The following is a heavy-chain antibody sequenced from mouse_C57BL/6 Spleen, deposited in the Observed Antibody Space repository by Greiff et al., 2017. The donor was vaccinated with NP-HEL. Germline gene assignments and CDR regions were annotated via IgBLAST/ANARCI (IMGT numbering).Heavy chain of an antibody. CDR1: GYTFTDYN. CDR3: ARDYDWYFDV. Sequence: VQLQQSGPELVKPGASVKMSCKASGYTFTDYNMHWVKQTHGKSLEWIGYINPNNGGTSYNQKFKGKATLTGNKSSSTAYMELRSLTSEDSAVYYCARDYDWYFDVWGTGTTVTVSS. J-gene: IGHJ1*03. V-gene: IGHV1-22*01. CDR2: INPNNGGT. D-gene: IGHD2-4*01.